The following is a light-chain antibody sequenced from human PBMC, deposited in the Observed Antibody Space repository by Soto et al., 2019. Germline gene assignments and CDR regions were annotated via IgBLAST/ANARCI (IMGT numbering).Light chain of an antibody. CDR2: GAS. J-gene: IGKJ4*01. V-gene: IGKV3-15*01. CDR1: RTIDTY. Sequence: DIVMTQSPAFVSASLGERVTLSCRASRTIDTYLAWFQHRLGQPPRLLIFGASVRAPGVPPRFSGGGSGTEFTLTINSLRSEDFAVYFCQQYDAWPPDTFGGGTTVEI. CDR3: QQYDAWPPDT.